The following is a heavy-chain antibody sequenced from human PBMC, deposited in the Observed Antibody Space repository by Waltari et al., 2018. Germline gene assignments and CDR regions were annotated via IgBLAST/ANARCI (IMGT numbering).Heavy chain of an antibody. Sequence: QVQLVQSGAEVQKPGASVKVSCKASGYTFTNYVINWVRQATGQGPEWRGWMNPNSGNTGVGQRFKDILIMTTNSSITTAYMELSSLSSEDAAVYYCAGAAAPGKGAHWVEPWGQGTLVVVSS. D-gene: IGHD3-16*01. J-gene: IGHJ5*02. V-gene: IGHV1-8*01. CDR1: GYTFTNYV. CDR3: AGAAAPGKGAHWVEP. CDR2: MNPNSGNT.